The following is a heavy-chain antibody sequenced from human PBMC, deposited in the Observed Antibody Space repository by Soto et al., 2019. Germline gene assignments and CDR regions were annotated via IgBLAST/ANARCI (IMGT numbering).Heavy chain of an antibody. D-gene: IGHD3-10*01. J-gene: IGHJ6*02. V-gene: IGHV3-30*18. CDR2: ISYDGSNK. CDR1: GFTFSSYG. CDR3: AKRYYGSGSYHYYYYGMDV. Sequence: QVQLVESGGGVVQPGRSLRLSCAASGFTFSSYGMHWVRQAPGKGLEWVAVISYDGSNKYYADSVKGRFTISRDNSKNTLYLQMSSLRAEDTAVYYCAKRYYGSGSYHYYYYGMDVWGQGTTVTVSS.